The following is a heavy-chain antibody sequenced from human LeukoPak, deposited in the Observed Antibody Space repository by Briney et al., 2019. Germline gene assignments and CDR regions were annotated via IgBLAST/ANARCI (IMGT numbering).Heavy chain of an antibody. J-gene: IGHJ4*02. CDR3: ARAVTSTEGY. D-gene: IGHD4-17*01. CDR2: INEGGSGK. Sequence: GGSLRLSCAASGFVFSSYWMTWVRQAPRKGLEWVASINEGGSGKYYVDSVKGRFTISRDNAQKSLYLEMHSLRAEDTAVYYCARAVTSTEGYWGQGTLVTVSS. CDR1: GFVFSSYW. V-gene: IGHV3-7*03.